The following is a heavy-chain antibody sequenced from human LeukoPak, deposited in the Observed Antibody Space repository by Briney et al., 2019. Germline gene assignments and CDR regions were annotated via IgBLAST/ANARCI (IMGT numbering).Heavy chain of an antibody. Sequence: GGSLRLSCAVSGITLSNYGMSWVRQAPGKGLEWVAGISDSGGRTNYADSVKGRFTISRDNSKNTLYLQMNSLRAEDTAVYYCARGRNYYDSSLLYWGQGTLVTVSS. D-gene: IGHD3-22*01. CDR2: ISDSGGRT. J-gene: IGHJ4*02. CDR1: GITLSNYG. V-gene: IGHV3-23*01. CDR3: ARGRNYYDSSLLY.